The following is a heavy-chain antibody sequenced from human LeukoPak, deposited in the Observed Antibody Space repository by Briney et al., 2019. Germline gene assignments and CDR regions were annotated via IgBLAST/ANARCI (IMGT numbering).Heavy chain of an antibody. Sequence: GGSLRLSCAASGFTFSIYWMSWVRQAPGKGLEWVASMKGDGSVKHFLDSVEGRFTISRDNAKNSLYLQMNSLRAEDTAVYYCAGATAGFSTHLDYWGQGTLVTVSS. CDR2: MKGDGSVK. CDR3: AGATAGFSTHLDY. CDR1: GFTFSIYW. V-gene: IGHV3-7*04. J-gene: IGHJ4*02. D-gene: IGHD3-3*01.